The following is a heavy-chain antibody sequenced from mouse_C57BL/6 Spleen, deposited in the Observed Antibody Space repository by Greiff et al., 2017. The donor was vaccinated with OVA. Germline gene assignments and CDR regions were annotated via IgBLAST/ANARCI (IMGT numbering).Heavy chain of an antibody. V-gene: IGHV1-64*01. D-gene: IGHD1-1*01. Sequence: QVQLQQSGAELVKPGASVKLSCKASGYTFTSYWMHWVKQRPGQGLEWIGMIHPNSGSTNYNEKFKSKATLTVDKSSSTAYMQLSSLTSEDSAVYYCAAYYDGSSSCAMDYWGQGTSVTVSA. J-gene: IGHJ4*01. CDR1: GYTFTSYW. CDR2: IHPNSGST. CDR3: AAYYDGSSSCAMDY.